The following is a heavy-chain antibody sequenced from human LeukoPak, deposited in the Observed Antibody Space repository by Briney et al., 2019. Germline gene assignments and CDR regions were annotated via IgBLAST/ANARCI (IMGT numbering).Heavy chain of an antibody. Sequence: GESLRLSCAASGFTFSSYSMNWVRQAPGKGLEWVSSISSSSSYIYYADSVKGRFTISRDNAKNSLYLQMNSLRAEDTAVYYCARSLYTTQDAFDIWGQGTMVTVSS. CDR2: ISSSSSYI. V-gene: IGHV3-21*01. CDR1: GFTFSSYS. J-gene: IGHJ3*02. D-gene: IGHD1-1*01. CDR3: ARSLYTTQDAFDI.